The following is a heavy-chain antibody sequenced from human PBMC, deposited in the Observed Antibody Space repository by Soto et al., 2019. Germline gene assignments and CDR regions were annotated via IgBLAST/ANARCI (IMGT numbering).Heavy chain of an antibody. CDR3: ARTAAAGKYYYGVDV. D-gene: IGHD6-13*01. V-gene: IGHV5-51*01. J-gene: IGHJ6*02. CDR1: GDSFTSYW. Sequence: GESLKITWKGSGDSFTSYWIGWVRQMPGKGLEWMGIIYPGDSDTRYSPSFQGQVTISADKSISTAYLQWSSLKASDTAMYYCARTAAAGKYYYGVDVWGQGTTVTVSS. CDR2: IYPGDSDT.